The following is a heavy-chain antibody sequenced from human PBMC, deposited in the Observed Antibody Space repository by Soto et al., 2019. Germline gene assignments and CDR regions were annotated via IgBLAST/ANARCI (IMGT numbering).Heavy chain of an antibody. CDR3: ARNPYCSSTRCSSDC. Sequence: EVQLVQSGGGLVQPGGSLGLSCAASGFPFSTYSMNWVRQAPGKGPEWVAYISTSGTTIYYADSVKGRFTISRDNAKNSLYLQMSSLRAEDTAVYYCARNPYCSSTRCSSDCWGQGSLVTVSS. V-gene: IGHV3-48*01. J-gene: IGHJ4*02. CDR1: GFPFSTYS. D-gene: IGHD2-2*01. CDR2: ISTSGTTI.